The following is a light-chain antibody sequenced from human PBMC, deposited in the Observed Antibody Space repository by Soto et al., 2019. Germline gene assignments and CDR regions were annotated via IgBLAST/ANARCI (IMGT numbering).Light chain of an antibody. Sequence: DIQMTQSPSSLSASVGDRVTITCRASESIARHLNWYQQKPGKAPKLLIYAASSLHNGVPSRFRGGGSGTDFTLTISNLQPEEVATYYCQQTYSTLAITFGQGTRLEIK. V-gene: IGKV1-39*01. CDR3: QQTYSTLAIT. CDR1: ESIARH. CDR2: AAS. J-gene: IGKJ5*01.